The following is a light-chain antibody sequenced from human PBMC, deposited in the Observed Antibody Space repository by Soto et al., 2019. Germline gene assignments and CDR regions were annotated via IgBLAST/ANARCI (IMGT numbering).Light chain of an antibody. Sequence: QSALTQPPSASGSPGESVTMSCTGTSRDVGGYVYVSWFQQHPGKAPKLIICEVNKRPSGVPDRFSGSRSGNTASLTVSGLQIEDEADYYCSSYAGSNKMVFGGGTKLTVL. CDR1: SRDVGGYVY. V-gene: IGLV2-8*01. CDR2: EVN. J-gene: IGLJ2*01. CDR3: SSYAGSNKMV.